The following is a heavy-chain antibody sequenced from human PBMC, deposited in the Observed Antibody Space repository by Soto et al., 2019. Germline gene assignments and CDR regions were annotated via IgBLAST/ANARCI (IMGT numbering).Heavy chain of an antibody. V-gene: IGHV3-48*02. CDR2: ISSSSSTI. D-gene: IGHD3-3*01. CDR1: GFTFSSYR. Sequence: GGSLRLSCAASGFTFSSYRMNWVRQAPGKGLEWVSYISSSSSTIYYADSVKGRFTISRDNAKNSLYLQMNSLRDEDTAVYYCARDFGFLEWFVESESGMDVWGHGTTVTFSS. CDR3: ARDFGFLEWFVESESGMDV. J-gene: IGHJ6*02.